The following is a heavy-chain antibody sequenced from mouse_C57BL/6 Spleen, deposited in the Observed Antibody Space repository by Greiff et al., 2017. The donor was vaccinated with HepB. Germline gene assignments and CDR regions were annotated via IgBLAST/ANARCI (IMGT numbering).Heavy chain of an antibody. D-gene: IGHD2-3*01. CDR2: IDPSDSET. J-gene: IGHJ1*03. V-gene: IGHV1-52*01. CDR1: GYTFTSYW. CDR3: ARSDGYYVYFDV. Sequence: VKLQQPGAELVRPGSSVKLSCKASGYTFTSYWMHWVKQRPIQGLEWIGNIDPSDSETHYNQKFKDKATLTVDKSSSTAYMQLSSLTSEDSAVYYCARSDGYYVYFDVWGTGTTVTVSS.